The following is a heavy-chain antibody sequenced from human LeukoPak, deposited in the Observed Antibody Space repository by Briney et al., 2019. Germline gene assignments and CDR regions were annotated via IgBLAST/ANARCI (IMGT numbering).Heavy chain of an antibody. J-gene: IGHJ4*02. CDR2: ISNDGSDK. CDR1: GFTFSSYG. D-gene: IGHD2-2*01. V-gene: IGHV3-30*18. CDR3: AKDGDVVVIPAAMNG. Sequence: GGSLRLSCAASGFTFSSYGMHWVRQAPGKGLEWVAVISNDGSDKYYADSVKGRFTISRDNSKNTLYLQMNSLRAEDTAVYYCAKDGDVVVIPAAMNGWGQGTLVTVSS.